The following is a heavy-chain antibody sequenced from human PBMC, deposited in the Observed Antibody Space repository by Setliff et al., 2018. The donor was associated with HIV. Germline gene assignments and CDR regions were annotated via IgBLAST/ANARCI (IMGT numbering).Heavy chain of an antibody. J-gene: IGHJ2*01. CDR1: GGSFSGYY. V-gene: IGHV4-34*01. CDR2: INHSGST. Sequence: PSETLSLTCAVYGGSFSGYYWNWIRQSPGKGLEWIGEINHSGSTNYNPSLKSRITISVDTSKKQFSLKLNSVTAADTAVYYCARGPAEWQIVVVQAAHWYFDLWGRGTLVTVSS. CDR3: ARGPAEWQIVVVQAAHWYFDL. D-gene: IGHD2-2*01.